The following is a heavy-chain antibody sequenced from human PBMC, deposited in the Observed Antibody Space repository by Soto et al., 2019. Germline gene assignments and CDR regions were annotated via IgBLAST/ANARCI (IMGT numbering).Heavy chain of an antibody. CDR1: GGSFSGYY. CDR3: ARVRLAARPIDY. J-gene: IGHJ4*02. Sequence: QVQLQQWGAGLLKPSETLSLTCVVYGGSFSGYYWNWIRQPPCKVLEWIGEINHSGSTNYNPSLKSRITTSVDTSKNQSSLNLSSVTAADTAVYYCARVRLAARPIDYWGQGTLVTVSS. V-gene: IGHV4-34*01. CDR2: INHSGST. D-gene: IGHD6-6*01.